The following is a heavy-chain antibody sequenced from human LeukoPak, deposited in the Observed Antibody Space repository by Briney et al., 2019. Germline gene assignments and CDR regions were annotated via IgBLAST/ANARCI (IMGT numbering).Heavy chain of an antibody. V-gene: IGHV1-69*04. D-gene: IGHD2-15*01. Sequence: SVEVSCKASGGTFSSYAISRVRQAPGQGLEWMGRIIPILGIANYAQKFQGRVTITTDKSTSTAYMELSSLRSEDTAVYYCATTYGYCSGGSCRNYYYYGMDVWGQGTTVTVSS. CDR1: GGTFSSYA. J-gene: IGHJ6*02. CDR2: IIPILGIA. CDR3: ATTYGYCSGGSCRNYYYYGMDV.